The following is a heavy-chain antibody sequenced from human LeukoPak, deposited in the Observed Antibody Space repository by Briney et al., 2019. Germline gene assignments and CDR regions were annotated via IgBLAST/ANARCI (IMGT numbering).Heavy chain of an antibody. Sequence: GGSLRLSCAASGFTFSDYYMSWIRQAPGKGLEWVSYISSSGSTIYYADSVKGRFTISRDNAKNSLYLQMNSLRVEDTAIYYCARVRWDGDYNTYYYFYMDVWGKGTTVSISS. CDR1: GFTFSDYY. CDR2: ISSSGSTI. D-gene: IGHD4-17*01. CDR3: ARVRWDGDYNTYYYFYMDV. J-gene: IGHJ6*03. V-gene: IGHV3-11*04.